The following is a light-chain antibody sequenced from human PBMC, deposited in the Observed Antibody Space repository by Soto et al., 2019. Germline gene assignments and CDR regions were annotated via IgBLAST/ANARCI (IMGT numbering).Light chain of an antibody. CDR2: LNSDGSH. CDR3: QTWGTGIHV. Sequence: QTVVTQSPSASASLGASVKLTCTLSSGHSSYAIAWHQQQPEKGTRYLMKLNSDGSHSRGDAIPDRFSGSSSGAERYLTISSLQSEDEADYYCQTWGTGIHVFGTGTKLTVL. CDR1: SGHSSYA. J-gene: IGLJ1*01. V-gene: IGLV4-69*01.